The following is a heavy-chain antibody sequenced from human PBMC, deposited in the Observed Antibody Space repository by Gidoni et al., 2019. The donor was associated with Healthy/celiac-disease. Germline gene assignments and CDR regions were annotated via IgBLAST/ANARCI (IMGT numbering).Heavy chain of an antibody. CDR2: ITPFNGNT. D-gene: IGHD1-26*01. CDR1: GYTITYRY. CDR3: ALTKIRGSPYGMDV. V-gene: IGHV1-45*02. Sequence: QMQLVQSGAEVKKTGSSEKVSCQASGYTITYRYLHWVRQAPGQALEWMGWITPFNGNTNYAQKFQDRVTITRDRSMSTAYMELSSLRSEDTAMYYCALTKIRGSPYGMDVWGQGTTVTVSS. J-gene: IGHJ6*02.